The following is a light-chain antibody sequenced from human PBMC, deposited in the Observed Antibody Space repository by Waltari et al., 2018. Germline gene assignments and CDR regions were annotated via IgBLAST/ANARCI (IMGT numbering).Light chain of an antibody. V-gene: IGKV3-15*01. Sequence: EIVMTQSPATLSVSPGERVTLSCRASRDVHINLAWYQQKPGQAPRLLIYGASTRATGVPARFSGSGSETQFTLTISSLQSEDFAVYYCQQYNNLPPLYTFGQGTKLEIK. J-gene: IGKJ2*01. CDR1: RDVHIN. CDR3: QQYNNLPPLYT. CDR2: GAS.